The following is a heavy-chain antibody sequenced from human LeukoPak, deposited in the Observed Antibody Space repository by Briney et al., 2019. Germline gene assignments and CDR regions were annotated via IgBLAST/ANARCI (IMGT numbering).Heavy chain of an antibody. CDR1: GLYFDSHA. CDR2: ISYTGGNE. Sequence: GGSLRLSCAAPGLYFDSHAMHWVRQAPGKGLEWVAFISYTGGNEYYADPVKGRFTISRDNSKNTLYLQMNSLRIEDTAVYFCAREGGDLGAFDVWGQGTVVTVSS. CDR3: AREGGDLGAFDV. J-gene: IGHJ3*01. V-gene: IGHV3-30*04. D-gene: IGHD3-10*01.